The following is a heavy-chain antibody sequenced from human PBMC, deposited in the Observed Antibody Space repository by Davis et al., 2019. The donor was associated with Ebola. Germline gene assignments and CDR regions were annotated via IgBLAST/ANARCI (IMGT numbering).Heavy chain of an antibody. V-gene: IGHV3-9*01. CDR1: GFAFDDNA. J-gene: IGHJ4*02. D-gene: IGHD6-19*01. CDR3: ARGGRYGSVAGGPAEH. CDR2: ISWNSGII. Sequence: PGGSLRLSCAASGFAFDDNAMHWIRQVPGKGLEWVSGISWNSGIIGYADSVKGRFTISRDNAKNSLYLQMKSLRPEDTALYYCARGGRYGSVAGGPAEHWGQGTLVTVSS.